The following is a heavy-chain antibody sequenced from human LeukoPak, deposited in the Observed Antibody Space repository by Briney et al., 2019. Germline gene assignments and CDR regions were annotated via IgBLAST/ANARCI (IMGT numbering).Heavy chain of an antibody. CDR3: AAGNYYDSSGYYPYAFDI. CDR2: IVVGSGNT. CDR1: GSIFSRSA. V-gene: IGHV1-58*01. Sequence: SVKVSCKASGSIFSRSAVQWVRQARGQRLEWIGWIVVGSGNTNYAQKFQERVTMTRDMSTGTAYMELSSLRSEDTAVYYCAAGNYYDSSGYYPYAFDIWGQGTMVTASS. D-gene: IGHD3-22*01. J-gene: IGHJ3*02.